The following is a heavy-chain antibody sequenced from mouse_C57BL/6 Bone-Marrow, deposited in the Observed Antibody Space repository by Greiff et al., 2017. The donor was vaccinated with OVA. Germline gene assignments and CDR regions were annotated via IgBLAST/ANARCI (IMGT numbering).Heavy chain of an antibody. J-gene: IGHJ3*01. D-gene: IGHD2-4*01. V-gene: IGHV1-47*01. CDR2: FHPYNDDT. CDR3: ARPGDYDGDWFAY. CDR1: GYTFTTYP. Sequence: QFQLQQPGAELVKPGASVKMSCKASGYTFTTYPIEWMKQNHGKSLEWIGNFHPYNDDTKYNEKFKGKATLTLEKSSSTVYLELSRLTSEDAAVYYCARPGDYDGDWFAYWGQGTLVTVSA.